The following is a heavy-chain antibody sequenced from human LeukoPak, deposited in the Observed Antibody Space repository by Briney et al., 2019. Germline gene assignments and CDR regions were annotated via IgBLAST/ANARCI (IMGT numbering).Heavy chain of an antibody. CDR3: ASPKYGGEYYFDY. D-gene: IGHD2/OR15-2a*01. J-gene: IGHJ4*01. CDR1: GYTFTDYY. CDR2: ISPSTGVT. V-gene: IGHV1-2*02. Sequence: ASVKVSCKASGYTFTDYYFHWVRQAPGQGLEWMGWISPSTGVTNYAQIFQGRVTMTRDTSLNTAYLELRTLRSDDTAMYYCASPKYGGEYYFDYWGHGTLVTVSS.